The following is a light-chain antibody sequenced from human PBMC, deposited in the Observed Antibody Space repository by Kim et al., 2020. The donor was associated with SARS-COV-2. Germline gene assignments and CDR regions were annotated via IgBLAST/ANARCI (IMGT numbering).Light chain of an antibody. J-gene: IGLJ2*01. CDR3: AAWDDSLSGVV. V-gene: IGLV1-47*01. Sequence: GKWITISCSGSSSNIGSNYVYWYQQLPGTAPKLLIYRNNQRPSGVPDRFSGSKSGTSASLAISGLRSEDEADYYCAAWDDSLSGVVFGGGTQLTVL. CDR2: RNN. CDR1: SSNIGSNY.